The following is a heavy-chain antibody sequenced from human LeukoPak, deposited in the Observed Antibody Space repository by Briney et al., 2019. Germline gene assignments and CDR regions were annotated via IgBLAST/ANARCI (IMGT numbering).Heavy chain of an antibody. CDR3: ARDPSSPNYYNYYMDD. Sequence: GGSLRLSCAAPGFSFMNYWMCWVRQAPGKGLEWVANIKQDGSEKSYVDSVKGRFTISRDNAKNSLYLQMNSLRAEDTAVYYCARDPSSPNYYNYYMDDWGKGTTVTASS. J-gene: IGHJ6*03. V-gene: IGHV3-7*01. CDR1: GFSFMNYW. D-gene: IGHD6-13*01. CDR2: IKQDGSEK.